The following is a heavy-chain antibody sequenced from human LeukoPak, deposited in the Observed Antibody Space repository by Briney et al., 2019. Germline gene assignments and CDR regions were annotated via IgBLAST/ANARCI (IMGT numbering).Heavy chain of an antibody. Sequence: PSETLSLTCTVSGASISNYYWSWIRQLPGKGLECIGYVSYSGRTNHNPSPKSRVTISADTSKNQFSLKLTSVTAADTAVYYCARHERGAENLDYWGQGTLVTVSS. CDR3: ARHERGAENLDY. V-gene: IGHV4-59*08. D-gene: IGHD1-1*01. J-gene: IGHJ4*02. CDR1: GASISNYY. CDR2: VSYSGRT.